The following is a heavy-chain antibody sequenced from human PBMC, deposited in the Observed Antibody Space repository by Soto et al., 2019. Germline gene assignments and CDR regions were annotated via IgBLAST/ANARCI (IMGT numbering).Heavy chain of an antibody. CDR2: INAGNDDT. CDR1: GYTFATYA. D-gene: IGHD5-12*01. CDR3: ARSLSSGYSGPAWFDP. J-gene: IGHJ5*02. V-gene: IGHV1-3*01. Sequence: QVQLVQSGAEVKKPGASVKISCKASGYTFATYAIHWVRQAPGQRLEWMRWINAGNDDTGHSQKIQGRITITSDTSASTAYIELSSLRSEDTAVYYCARSLSSGYSGPAWFDPWGQGSLVTVSS.